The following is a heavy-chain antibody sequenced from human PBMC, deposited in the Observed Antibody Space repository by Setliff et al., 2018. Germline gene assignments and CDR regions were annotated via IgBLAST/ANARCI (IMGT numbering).Heavy chain of an antibody. CDR2: VYWDDDK. D-gene: IGHD4-4*01. CDR3: AHTSGGGNSACFDY. V-gene: IGHV2-5*05. J-gene: IGHJ4*02. CDR1: GFSFTTGPVG. Sequence: SGPNAGEPRQTLTLTCTFSGFSFTTGPVGVAWIRQPPGKAPEWLALVYWDDDKRYDPSLKSRLTITRDTSKNQVVLTMTNMDPVDTATYFCAHTSGGGNSACFDYWGQGVLVTVSS.